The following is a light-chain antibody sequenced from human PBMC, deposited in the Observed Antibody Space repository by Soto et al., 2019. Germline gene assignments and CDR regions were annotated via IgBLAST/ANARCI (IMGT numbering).Light chain of an antibody. J-gene: IGKJ5*01. Sequence: RVMTQSPATLSVSPGERATLSCRASQNINSLLAWYQQRPGQAPRLLIYGASTRATGIPARFSGSGSGTEFTLTISSLQSEDFAVYCQQYNNWHITFGQGTQLEIK. CDR2: GAS. CDR3: QQYNNWHIT. CDR1: QNINSL. V-gene: IGKV3-15*01.